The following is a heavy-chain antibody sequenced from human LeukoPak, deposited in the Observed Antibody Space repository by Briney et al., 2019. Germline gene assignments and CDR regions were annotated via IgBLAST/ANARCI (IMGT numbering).Heavy chain of an antibody. CDR3: ARDPYSSGWYRFDY. Sequence: SQTLSLTCAISGDSVSSNSAAWNWIRQSPSRGLEWLGRTYYRSKWSSDYVVSVKSRITINADTSKNQFSLQLNSVTPEDTAVYYCARDPYSSGWYRFDYWGQGTLVTVSS. CDR1: GDSVSSNSAA. D-gene: IGHD6-19*01. V-gene: IGHV6-1*01. CDR2: TYYRSKWSS. J-gene: IGHJ4*02.